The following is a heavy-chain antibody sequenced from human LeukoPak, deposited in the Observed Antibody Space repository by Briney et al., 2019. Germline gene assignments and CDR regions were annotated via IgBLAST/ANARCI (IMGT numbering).Heavy chain of an antibody. CDR1: GGTFSSYA. CDR3: ARDNRGYSYGKYYFDY. Sequence: SVKVSCKASGGTFSSYAISWVRQVPGQGLEWMGGIIPIFGTANYAQKFQGRVTITADESTSTAYMELSSLRSEDTAVYYCARDNRGYSYGKYYFDYWGQGTLVTVSS. CDR2: IIPIFGTA. J-gene: IGHJ4*02. V-gene: IGHV1-69*13. D-gene: IGHD5-18*01.